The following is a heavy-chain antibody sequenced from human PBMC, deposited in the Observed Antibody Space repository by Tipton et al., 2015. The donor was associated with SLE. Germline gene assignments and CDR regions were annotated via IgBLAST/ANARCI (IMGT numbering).Heavy chain of an antibody. CDR1: GFTFSSYA. J-gene: IGHJ6*02. Sequence: GSLRLSCAASGFTFSSYAMSWVRQAPGKGLEWVSVIYSGGSTWYADSVKGRFTISRDNSKNTLYLQMTSLRGEDTAVYYCAKEQAGYCSGGSCYGSYYYGLDVWGQVTTVTVSS. CDR3: AKEQAGYCSGGSCYGSYYYGLDV. D-gene: IGHD2-15*01. V-gene: IGHV3-23*03. CDR2: IYSGGST.